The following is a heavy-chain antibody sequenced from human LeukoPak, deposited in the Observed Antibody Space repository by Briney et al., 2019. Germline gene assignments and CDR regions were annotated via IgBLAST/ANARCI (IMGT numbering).Heavy chain of an antibody. D-gene: IGHD3-3*01. CDR2: IYHSGST. J-gene: IGHJ4*02. CDR3: ARGFFYFDY. V-gene: IGHV4-38-2*01. CDR1: GYSISSGYY. Sequence: PSETLSLTCAVSGYSISSGYYWGWIRQPPGKGLEWIGSIYHSGSTYYNPSLKSRVTIPVDTSKNQFSLKLSSVTAADTAVYYCARGFFYFDYWGQGTLVTVSS.